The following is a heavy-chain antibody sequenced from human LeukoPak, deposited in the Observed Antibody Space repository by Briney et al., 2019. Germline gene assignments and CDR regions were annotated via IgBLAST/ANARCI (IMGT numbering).Heavy chain of an antibody. V-gene: IGHV4-39*01. D-gene: IGHD3-10*01. CDR2: IFYSGST. CDR1: SGSISNSNYY. CDR3: ARYYGPGRDLDY. Sequence: PSETLSLTCTVSSGSISNSNYYWGWIRQPPGKGLEWIGSIFYSGSTYYNPSLKSRVTISVDTSKNQFSLKLNSVTAADTAVYFCARYYGPGRDLDYWGQGTLVTVSS. J-gene: IGHJ4*02.